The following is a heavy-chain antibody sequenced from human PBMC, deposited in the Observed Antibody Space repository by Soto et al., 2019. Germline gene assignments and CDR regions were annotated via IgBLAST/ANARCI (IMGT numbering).Heavy chain of an antibody. D-gene: IGHD1-26*01. CDR1: GFTLSNYA. Sequence: QVQMVESGGGVVQPGRSLRLSCAASGFTLSNYAMHWVRQAPGTGREWVAVSWYVASGGNIYYADSVKGRFAISRHDSKNTLYLEMKSPRAEDSAVYYCGTDPNGGSRYHLDLWGQGTLATVSS. V-gene: IGHV3-33*01. CDR2: SWYVASGGNI. CDR3: GTDPNGGSRYHLDL. J-gene: IGHJ4*02.